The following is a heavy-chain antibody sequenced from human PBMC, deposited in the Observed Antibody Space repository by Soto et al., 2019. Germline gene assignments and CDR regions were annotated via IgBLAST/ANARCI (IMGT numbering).Heavy chain of an antibody. CDR2: ISGSGGST. J-gene: IGHJ4*02. V-gene: IGHV3-23*01. Sequence: EVQLLESGGGLVQPGGSLRLSCAASGFTFSSYAMSWVRQAPGKGLEWVSAISGSGGSTYYTDSVKGRFTISRDNSKNTLYLQMNSLRAEDTAVYYCAKGDAARPYYFDYWGQGTLVTVSS. CDR1: GFTFSSYA. D-gene: IGHD6-6*01. CDR3: AKGDAARPYYFDY.